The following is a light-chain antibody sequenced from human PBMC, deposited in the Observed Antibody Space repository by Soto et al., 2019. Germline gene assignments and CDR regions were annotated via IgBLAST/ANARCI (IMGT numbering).Light chain of an antibody. CDR3: QSYDSSLSGVV. CDR2: GNS. J-gene: IGLJ2*01. Sequence: QSVLTQPPSVSGAPGQRVTLSCTGTSSNIGAGYDVHWYQQLPGTAPKLLIYGNSNRPSGVPDRFSGSKSGTSASLAITGLQAEDEADYDCQSYDSSLSGVVFGGGTKLTV. CDR1: SSNIGAGYD. V-gene: IGLV1-40*01.